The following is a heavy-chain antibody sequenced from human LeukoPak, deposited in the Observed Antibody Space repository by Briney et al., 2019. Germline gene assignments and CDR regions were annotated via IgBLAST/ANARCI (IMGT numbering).Heavy chain of an antibody. Sequence: SETLSLTCTVSGVSISSDGYYWTWIRQHPGKGLEWIGYIYYSGTTYHNPSLESRVTLSVDTSKNQFSLRLSSVTAADTAVYYCARERGRDGYKTFDYWGQGTLVTVSS. V-gene: IGHV4-31*03. CDR3: ARERGRDGYKTFDY. CDR1: GVSISSDGYY. J-gene: IGHJ4*02. CDR2: IYYSGTT. D-gene: IGHD5-24*01.